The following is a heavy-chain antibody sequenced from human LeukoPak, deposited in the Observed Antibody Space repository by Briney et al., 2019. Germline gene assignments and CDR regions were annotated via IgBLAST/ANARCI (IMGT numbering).Heavy chain of an antibody. CDR1: GGTFSSYA. CDR3: ASIRYSYAEHYFDY. D-gene: IGHD5-18*01. J-gene: IGHJ4*02. Sequence: SVEVSYKASGGTFSSYAISWVRQAPRQGREWMGRIIPIFGTANYAQKFQGRVTITTDESTSTAYMELSSLRSEDTGVYYCASIRYSYAEHYFDYWGQGTLVTVSS. CDR2: IIPIFGTA. V-gene: IGHV1-69*05.